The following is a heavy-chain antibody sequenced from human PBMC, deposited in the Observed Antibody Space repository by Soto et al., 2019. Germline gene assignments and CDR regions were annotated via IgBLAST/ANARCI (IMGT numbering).Heavy chain of an antibody. D-gene: IGHD6-19*01. CDR1: GGTLNKHA. Sequence: QVQLVQSGAEVKKPGSSVKVSCRASGGTLNKHAITWVRRAPGLGLEWLGGIIPMFGIPNYPQKFQGRVTITADDSTTTSHMELNSLTSDDTAVYYCARGGTSGWLKGAYDVWGQGTMVTVSS. CDR3: ARGGTSGWLKGAYDV. J-gene: IGHJ3*01. V-gene: IGHV1-69*01. CDR2: IIPMFGIP.